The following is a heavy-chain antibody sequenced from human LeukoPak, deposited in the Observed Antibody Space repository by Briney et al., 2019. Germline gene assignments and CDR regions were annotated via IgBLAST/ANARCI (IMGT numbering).Heavy chain of an antibody. CDR1: GFTFSSYW. J-gene: IGHJ4*02. CDR2: ISSSGSTI. Sequence: PGGSLRLSCAASGFTFSSYWMSWVRQAPGKGLEWVSYISSSGSTIYYADSVKGRFTISRDNAKNSLYLQMNSLRAEDTAVYYCAIPGGFGESNEVPPFDYWGQGTLVTVSS. CDR3: AIPGGFGESNEVPPFDY. D-gene: IGHD3-10*01. V-gene: IGHV3-48*04.